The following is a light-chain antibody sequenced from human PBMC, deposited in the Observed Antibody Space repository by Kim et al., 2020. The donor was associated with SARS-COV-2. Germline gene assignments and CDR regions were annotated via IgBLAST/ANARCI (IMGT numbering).Light chain of an antibody. Sequence: SYELTQPPSVSVSPGQTASITCSGDKLGDKYVWWFQQKPGQSPVLVIYQDSKRPSGIPERFSGSNSGNTATLTISGTQAMDEADYYCQAWDSSTAEVFGGGTQLTVL. CDR2: QDS. V-gene: IGLV3-1*01. CDR1: KLGDKY. CDR3: QAWDSSTAEV. J-gene: IGLJ3*02.